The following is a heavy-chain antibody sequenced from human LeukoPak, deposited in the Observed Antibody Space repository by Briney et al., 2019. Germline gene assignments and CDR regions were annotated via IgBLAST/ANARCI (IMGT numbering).Heavy chain of an antibody. J-gene: IGHJ4*02. D-gene: IGHD2-15*01. V-gene: IGHV3-23*01. CDR2: ISDSGDNT. CDR1: EFAFGSYA. Sequence: GGSLRLSCAASEFAFGSYAMTWVRQAPGKGPEWVAAISDSGDNTYYTESVRGRFTISRDNSKNTLYLQMNSPRAEDTAVYYCASDRRYCSGGTYYSAFFVYWGQGTLATVSS. CDR3: ASDRRYCSGGTYYSAFFVY.